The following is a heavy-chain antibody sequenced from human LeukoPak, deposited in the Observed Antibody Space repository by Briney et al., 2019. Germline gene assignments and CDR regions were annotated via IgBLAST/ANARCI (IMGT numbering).Heavy chain of an antibody. CDR1: GFTFSRHG. CDR3: ASDFWTGYPSGY. V-gene: IGHV3-20*04. CDR2: INWNGGRT. D-gene: IGHD3/OR15-3a*01. Sequence: GGSLRLSCAASGFTFSRHGMNWVRQAPGKGLEWVSGINWNGGRTGYADSVKGRFTISRDNAKNSLYLQMNSLRAEDTALYYCASDFWTGYPSGYWGQGTLVTVSS. J-gene: IGHJ4*02.